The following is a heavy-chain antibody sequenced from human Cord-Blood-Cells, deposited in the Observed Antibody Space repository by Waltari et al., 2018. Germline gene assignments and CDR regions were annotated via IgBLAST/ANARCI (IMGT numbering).Heavy chain of an antibody. CDR2: IYHSGST. CDR3: ARDFRDSSSSGGFDY. J-gene: IGHJ4*02. Sequence: QVQLQESGPGLVKPSETLSLTCAASGYSTSSGYYRVWIRQPPGKGLEWIGSIYHSGSTYYNPSLKSRVTISVDTSKNQFSLKLSSVTAADTAVYYCARDFRDSSSSGGFDYWGQGTLVTVSS. D-gene: IGHD6-6*01. CDR1: GYSTSSGYY. V-gene: IGHV4-38-2*02.